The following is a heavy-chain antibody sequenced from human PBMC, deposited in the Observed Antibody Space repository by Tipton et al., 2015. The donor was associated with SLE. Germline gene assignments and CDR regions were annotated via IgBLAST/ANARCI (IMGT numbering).Heavy chain of an antibody. Sequence: QLVQSGAEVKKPGSSVKVSCKASGGTFSSYAMHWVRQAPGKGLEWVAVISYDGSNKYYADSVKGRFTISRDNSKNTLYLQMNSLRAEDTAVYYCANCGVGATTFEYWGQGTLVTVSS. D-gene: IGHD1-26*01. J-gene: IGHJ4*02. CDR2: ISYDGSNK. CDR1: GGTFSSYA. CDR3: ANCGVGATTFEY. V-gene: IGHV3-30-3*02.